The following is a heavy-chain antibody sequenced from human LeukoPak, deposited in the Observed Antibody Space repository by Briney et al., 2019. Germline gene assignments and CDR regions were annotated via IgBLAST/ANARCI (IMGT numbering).Heavy chain of an antibody. CDR3: ARMPTTHDYAGNSQMKGKTYYGMDV. J-gene: IGHJ6*02. D-gene: IGHD4-23*01. V-gene: IGHV4-39*07. Sequence: PSETLSLTCTVSGDSISTSSYYWGWIRQPPGKGLEWIGSIYYSGSTYYNPSLKSRVTISVDTSKNQFSLKLSSVTAADTAVYYCARMPTTHDYAGNSQMKGKTYYGMDVWGQGTTVTVSS. CDR2: IYYSGST. CDR1: GDSISTSSYY.